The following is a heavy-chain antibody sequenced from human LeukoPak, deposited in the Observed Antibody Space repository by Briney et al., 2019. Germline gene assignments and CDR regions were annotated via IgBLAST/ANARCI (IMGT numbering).Heavy chain of an antibody. CDR2: MNPNSGNT. D-gene: IGHD4-11*01. J-gene: IGHJ5*02. CDR1: GYPFSNYD. CDR3: ARGRATVTTHWVDP. V-gene: IGHV1-8*03. Sequence: ASVKVSCKASGYPFSNYDINWVRQATGQGLEWMGWMNPNSGNTDYAQKFQGRVTITRSTSISTAYMELSGLRSEDTAVYYCARGRATVTTHWVDPWGQGTLVTVSS.